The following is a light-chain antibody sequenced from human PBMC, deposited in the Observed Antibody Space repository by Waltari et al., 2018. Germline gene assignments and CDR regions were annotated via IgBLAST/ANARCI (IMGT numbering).Light chain of an antibody. CDR3: STWDSSLNAWV. Sequence: QAGLTQPPSVSKGLRQTATLTCTGDSNTVAKQGAASVRHHQGHPPRLVSYMNNDRPSGISERLSGSMSGNTASLTITGLQPEDEADYYCSTWDSSLNAWVFGGGTKLTVL. CDR1: SNTVAKQG. CDR2: MNN. J-gene: IGLJ3*02. V-gene: IGLV10-54*01.